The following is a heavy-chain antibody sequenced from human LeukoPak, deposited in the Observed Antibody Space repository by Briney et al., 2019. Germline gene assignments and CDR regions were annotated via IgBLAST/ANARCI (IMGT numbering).Heavy chain of an antibody. V-gene: IGHV3-23*01. CDR1: GFTFSSYG. J-gene: IGHJ4*02. CDR2: ISGSGGST. Sequence: PGGSLRLACAAAGFTFSSYGMSWVRQAPGKGLEWVSAISGSGGSTYYADSVKGRFTISRDNSKNTLYLQMNSLRAEDTAVYYCAKDFAGYGSGSHNPAYWGQGTLVTVSS. D-gene: IGHD3-10*01. CDR3: AKDFAGYGSGSHNPAY.